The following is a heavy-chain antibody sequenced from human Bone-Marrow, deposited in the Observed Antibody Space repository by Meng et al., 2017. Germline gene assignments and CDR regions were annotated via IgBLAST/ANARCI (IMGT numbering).Heavy chain of an antibody. Sequence: GESLKIPCTASGFTIDNYAMSWVRQPPGKGLEWVSGSNWNGVTTSYVDSVKGRFTISRDNTKNSLYLQMSSLRAEDTAFYYCAREGCSGGKCDSGADYWGQGTLVTVSS. CDR1: GFTIDNYA. V-gene: IGHV3-20*04. J-gene: IGHJ4*02. CDR2: SNWNGVTT. CDR3: AREGCSGGKCDSGADY. D-gene: IGHD2-15*01.